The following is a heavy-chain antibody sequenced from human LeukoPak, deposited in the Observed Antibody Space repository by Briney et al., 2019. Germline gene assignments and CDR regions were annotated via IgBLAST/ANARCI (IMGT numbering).Heavy chain of an antibody. V-gene: IGHV1-24*01. D-gene: IGHD2-2*02. CDR2: FDPEDGET. CDR3: ATLVLRFPGPIY. Sequence: GASVNVSCKVSVYTLTDLSMHWVRQAPGKGLEWVGGFDPEDGETIYAQKFQGRVTMTEDTSTDTAYMELSSLRSEDTAVYYCATLVLRFPGPIYWGQGTLVTVSS. J-gene: IGHJ4*02. CDR1: VYTLTDLS.